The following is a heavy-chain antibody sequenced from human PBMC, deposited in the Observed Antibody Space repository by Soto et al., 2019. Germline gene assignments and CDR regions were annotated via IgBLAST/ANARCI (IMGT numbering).Heavy chain of an antibody. CDR1: GFTFSSYA. Sequence: EVQLLESGGGLVQPGESLRLSCAASGFTFSSYAMTWVRQAPGKGLEWVSSISGSGDYTSFADSVKGRFTISRDNSKDTLYLQMSSLRVEDTAIYYCAKDSRSHPQGWFDPWGQGTLVTVSS. CDR3: AKDSRSHPQGWFDP. CDR2: ISGSGDYT. J-gene: IGHJ5*02. V-gene: IGHV3-23*01. D-gene: IGHD2-15*01.